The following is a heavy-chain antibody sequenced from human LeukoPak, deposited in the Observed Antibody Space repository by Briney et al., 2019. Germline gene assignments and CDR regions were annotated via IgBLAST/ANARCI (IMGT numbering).Heavy chain of an antibody. J-gene: IGHJ4*02. CDR2: INHSGST. CDR3: ARGWELFGY. V-gene: IGHV4-34*01. CDR1: GGSFSGYY. Sequence: SSETLSLTCAVYGGSFSGYYWSWIRQPPGKGLEWIGEINHSGSTNYNPSLKSRVTISVDTSKNQFSLKLSSVTAADTAVYYCARGWELFGYWGQGTLVTVSS. D-gene: IGHD1-26*01.